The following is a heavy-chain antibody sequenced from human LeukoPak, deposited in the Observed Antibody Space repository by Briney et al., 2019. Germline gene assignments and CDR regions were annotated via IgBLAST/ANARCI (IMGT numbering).Heavy chain of an antibody. CDR3: ARDSHSYGSGSQDGFDP. D-gene: IGHD3-10*01. V-gene: IGHV4-59*01. CDR2: IYYSGST. CDR1: GGSISSYY. J-gene: IGHJ5*02. Sequence: SETLSLTCTVSGGSISSYYWSWIRQPPGKGLEWIGYIYYSGSTNYNPSLKSRVTISVDTSKNQFSLKLSSVTAADTAVYYCARDSHSYGSGSQDGFDPWGQGTLVTVSS.